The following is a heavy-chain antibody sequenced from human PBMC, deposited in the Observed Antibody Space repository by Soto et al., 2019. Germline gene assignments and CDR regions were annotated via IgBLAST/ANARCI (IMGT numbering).Heavy chain of an antibody. D-gene: IGHD3-16*01. CDR1: GGSFSGYY. J-gene: IGHJ4*02. CDR2: INHSGST. CDR3: ARGLYDWGEGPCDY. V-gene: IGHV4-34*01. Sequence: PSETLSLTCAVYGGSFSGYYWIWIRQPPGKGLEWIGEINHSGSTNYNPSLKSRVTISVDTSKNQFSLKLSSVTAADTAVYYCARGLYDWGEGPCDYWGQGTLVTVSS.